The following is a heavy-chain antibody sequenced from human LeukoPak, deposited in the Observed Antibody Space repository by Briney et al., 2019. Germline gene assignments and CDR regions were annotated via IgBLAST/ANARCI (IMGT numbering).Heavy chain of an antibody. CDR3: AKSSGGCSTITCYLDS. CDR1: GFTFSSYA. J-gene: IGHJ4*02. Sequence: GGSLRLSCAASGFTFSSYAMSWVRQAPGKGLEWVSGIGGSGTNTYYEDSVKGRFTISRDNSKSTLYLQMNTLRAGDTAVYFCAKSSGGCSTITCYLDSWGQGTPVTVSS. V-gene: IGHV3-23*01. CDR2: IGGSGTNT. D-gene: IGHD2-2*01.